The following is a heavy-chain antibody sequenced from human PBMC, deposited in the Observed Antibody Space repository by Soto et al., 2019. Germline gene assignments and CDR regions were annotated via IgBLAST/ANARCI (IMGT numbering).Heavy chain of an antibody. CDR3: NSDEPSSNSPQEDWFDP. D-gene: IGHD6-6*01. Sequence: GGTLRLSWAASGFTFRNAWMSWVRQAPGKGLEWVGRINSKTDGGTTDYAASVKGRFTISIDDSKNTLYLQLNSLKTDDTAVYYCNSDEPSSNSPQEDWFDPWGQGTLVTVSS. CDR2: INSKTDGGTT. CDR1: GFTFRNAW. V-gene: IGHV3-15*01. J-gene: IGHJ5*02.